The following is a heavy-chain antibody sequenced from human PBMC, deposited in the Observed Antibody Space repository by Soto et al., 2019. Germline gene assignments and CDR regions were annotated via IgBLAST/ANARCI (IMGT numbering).Heavy chain of an antibody. CDR2: IIPIFGTA. J-gene: IGHJ4*02. V-gene: IGHV1-69*12. CDR3: ARARETTAGGYFDY. D-gene: IGHD1-1*01. CDR1: GGTFSRHA. Sequence: QVQLVQSGAEVKKPRSSVKVSCKASGGTFSRHAISWVRQAPGQGLEWMGGIIPIFGTANDAQKFQDRVTITADESTSTAYMELSSLRSEDTAVYYCARARETTAGGYFDYWGQGTLVTVSS.